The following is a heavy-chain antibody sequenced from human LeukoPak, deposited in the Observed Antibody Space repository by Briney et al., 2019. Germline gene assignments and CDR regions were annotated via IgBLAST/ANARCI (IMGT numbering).Heavy chain of an antibody. Sequence: GGSLRLSCAASGFTFSSYSMNWVRQAPGQGLEWVSAISGGGTSTYYADSVKGRFTFSRDNSKNTLYLQMNSLRAEDTAIYYCARGSGSYFRGHFDYWGQGLLVTVSS. V-gene: IGHV3-23*01. CDR1: GFTFSSYS. CDR3: ARGSGSYFRGHFDY. D-gene: IGHD3-10*01. J-gene: IGHJ4*02. CDR2: ISGGGTST.